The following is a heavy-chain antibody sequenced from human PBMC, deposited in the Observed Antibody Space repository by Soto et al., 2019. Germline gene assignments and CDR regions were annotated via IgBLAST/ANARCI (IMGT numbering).Heavy chain of an antibody. Sequence: VDVSCEWWGRTIVIYAIMCVRQAPGQGLEWMGGIIPIFGTANYAQKFQGRVTITADKSTSTAYMELSSLRSEDTAVYYWARGLGYCSGGSCYPFEYWGQGTLVTVSS. CDR1: GRTIVIYA. D-gene: IGHD2-15*01. J-gene: IGHJ4*02. CDR2: IIPIFGTA. CDR3: ARGLGYCSGGSCYPFEY. V-gene: IGHV1-69*06.